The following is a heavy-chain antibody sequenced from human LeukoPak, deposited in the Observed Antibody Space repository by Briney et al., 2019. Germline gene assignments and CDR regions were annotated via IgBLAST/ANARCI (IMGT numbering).Heavy chain of an antibody. J-gene: IGHJ5*02. CDR3: ARARGRLWPGGWFDP. D-gene: IGHD2-21*01. CDR1: GGSFSGYY. CDR2: INHSGST. Sequence: SETLSLTCAVYGGSFSGYYWSWVRQPPGKGLEWIGEINHSGSTNYNPSLKSRVTISVDTSKNQFSLKLSSVTAADTAVYYCARARGRLWPGGWFDPWGQGTLVTVSS. V-gene: IGHV4-34*01.